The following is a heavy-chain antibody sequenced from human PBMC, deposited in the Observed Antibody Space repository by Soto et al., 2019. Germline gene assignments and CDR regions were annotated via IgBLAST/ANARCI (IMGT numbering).Heavy chain of an antibody. Sequence: QVQLQESGPGLVKPSQTLSLTCTVSGVSISSGDYYWSWIRQPPGKGLEWIGYNYYSGTTYYNPSLKSRVTISVDTSKNQFSLKLSSVTVADTAVYYWASRSFWSDGGRFDPWGQGTLVTVSS. J-gene: IGHJ5*02. V-gene: IGHV4-30-4*01. CDR1: GVSISSGDYY. D-gene: IGHD3-3*01. CDR3: ASRSFWSDGGRFDP. CDR2: NYYSGTT.